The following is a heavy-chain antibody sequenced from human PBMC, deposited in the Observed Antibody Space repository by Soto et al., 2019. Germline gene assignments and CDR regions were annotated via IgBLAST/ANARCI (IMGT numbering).Heavy chain of an antibody. D-gene: IGHD6-13*01. CDR3: ARARATIAAAAIFDC. CDR2: VYRTGST. V-gene: IGHV4-4*02. CDR1: GGSISTFNW. J-gene: IGHJ4*02. Sequence: SEPLSLTCAVSGGSISTFNWWSWVRQPPGKGLEWIGEVYRTGSTNYNPSLESRLTISVNKSKNQFSLKLTSVTAADTAVYYCARARATIAAAAIFDCWGQGTLVTVSS.